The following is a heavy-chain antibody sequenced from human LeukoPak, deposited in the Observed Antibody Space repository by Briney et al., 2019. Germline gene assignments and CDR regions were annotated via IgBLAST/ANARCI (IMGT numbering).Heavy chain of an antibody. CDR2: IYYSGST. J-gene: IGHJ4*02. Sequence: PSETLSLTCTVSGGSISSYYWSWIRQPPGKGLEWIGYIYYSGSTNYNPSLKSRVTISIDTSKNQFSLKLSSVTAADTAVYYCARSYVEGPTTIDYWGQGTLVTVSS. CDR1: GGSISSYY. V-gene: IGHV4-59*12. D-gene: IGHD5-18*01. CDR3: ARSYVEGPTTIDY.